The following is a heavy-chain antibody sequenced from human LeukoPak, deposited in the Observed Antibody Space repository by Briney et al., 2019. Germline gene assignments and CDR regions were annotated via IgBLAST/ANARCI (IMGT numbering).Heavy chain of an antibody. CDR1: GASISSGVYY. V-gene: IGHV4-61*02. CDR2: LYTSGST. J-gene: IGHJ5*02. Sequence: SQTLSLTCTVSGASISSGVYYWGWIRQPAGKGLEWIGRLYTSGSTRYNPSLKSRVTISMDKSKNQFSLEMTSVTAADTAVYYCARDQGWFDPWGQGTLVTVSS. CDR3: ARDQGWFDP.